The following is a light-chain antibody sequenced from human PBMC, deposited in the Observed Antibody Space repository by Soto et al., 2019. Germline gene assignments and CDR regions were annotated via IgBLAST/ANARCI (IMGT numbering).Light chain of an antibody. CDR1: QSLSSW. CDR2: KAS. J-gene: IGKJ4*01. V-gene: IGKV1-5*03. Sequence: DIQMTQSPSTLSASVGDRVTITCRASQSLSSWLAWYQHKPGKAPKVLIYKASTLESGGPSRFSGSGSGTEFTLTISSLQPDDFATYYCQHYNTYPLTFGGGTKVEIK. CDR3: QHYNTYPLT.